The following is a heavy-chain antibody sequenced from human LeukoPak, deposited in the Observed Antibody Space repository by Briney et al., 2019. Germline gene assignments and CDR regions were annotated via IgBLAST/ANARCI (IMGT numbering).Heavy chain of an antibody. V-gene: IGHV4-39*07. CDR2: INHSGST. CDR1: GVSISSGSNY. Sequence: PSETLSLTCSVSGVSISSGSNYWGWIRQPPGKGLEWIGEINHSGSTNYNPSLKSRVTISVDTSKNQFSLKLSSVTAADTAVYYCARVPREYSSGWYRVYYYMDVWGKGTTVTVSS. CDR3: ARVPREYSSGWYRVYYYMDV. J-gene: IGHJ6*03. D-gene: IGHD6-19*01.